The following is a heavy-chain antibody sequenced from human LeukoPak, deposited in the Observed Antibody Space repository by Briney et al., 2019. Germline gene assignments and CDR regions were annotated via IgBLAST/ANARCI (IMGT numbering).Heavy chain of an antibody. J-gene: IGHJ4*02. CDR2: IKSKGGGGTA. D-gene: IGHD2-21*01. CDR1: GLKFIDAL. Sequence: GGSPRLCCEISGLKFIDALVSWVRQDPLQGMDLVRRIKSKGGGGTADHAAPVKGRFTISRDDSKNTVYLQMSSLRTEDTAIYYCTHISSIPDRFASWGQGTLVTVSS. CDR3: THISSIPDRFAS. V-gene: IGHV3-15*01.